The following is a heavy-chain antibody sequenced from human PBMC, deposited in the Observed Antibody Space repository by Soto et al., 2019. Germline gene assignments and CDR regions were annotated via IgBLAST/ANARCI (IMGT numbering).Heavy chain of an antibody. Sequence: EVQLVESGGGLIQPGGSLRLSCEASGFSVSRDYMSWVRQAPGKGLEWVSLLYTGGSTYYAESVKGRFTISRDKSKNTVYLQMNNLRVEDTAMYYCARGGSWYFVWFDPWGQGTLVTVSS. J-gene: IGHJ5*02. CDR1: GFSVSRDY. V-gene: IGHV3-53*01. CDR3: ARGGSWYFVWFDP. D-gene: IGHD6-13*01. CDR2: LYTGGST.